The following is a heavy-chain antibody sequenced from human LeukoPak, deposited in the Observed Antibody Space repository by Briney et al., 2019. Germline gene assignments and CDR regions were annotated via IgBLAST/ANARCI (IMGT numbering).Heavy chain of an antibody. D-gene: IGHD6-6*01. Sequence: SETLSLTCTVSGGSINTYYWSWIRQPPGKGLEWIGYIYNIGSTSSNPSLKSRVTTSVDTSKNQFSLKLSSVTAADTAVYYCARGRIASSAPYYYYMDVWGKGTTVTVSS. CDR2: IYNIGST. CDR3: ARGRIASSAPYYYYMDV. CDR1: GGSINTYY. J-gene: IGHJ6*03. V-gene: IGHV4-59*01.